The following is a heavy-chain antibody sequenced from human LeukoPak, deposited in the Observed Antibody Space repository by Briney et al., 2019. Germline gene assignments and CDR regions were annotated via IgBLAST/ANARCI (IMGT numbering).Heavy chain of an antibody. J-gene: IGHJ4*02. CDR3: AGRSGSFDC. V-gene: IGHV3-7*01. CDR2: IKQDGSKK. Sequence: GGSLRLSCAASGFTFSNYWMSWVRQAPGKGLEWVANIKQDGSKKNYVDSVKGRFTISRDNTKNSLYLQMNSLRAEDTAVYYCAGRSGSFDCWGQGTLVTVSA. CDR1: GFTFSNYW. D-gene: IGHD3-10*01.